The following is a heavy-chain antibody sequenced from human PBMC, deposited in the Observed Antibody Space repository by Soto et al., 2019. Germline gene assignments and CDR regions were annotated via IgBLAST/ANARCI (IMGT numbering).Heavy chain of an antibody. D-gene: IGHD4-4*01. Sequence: QVQLVQSGAEVKKPGASVKVSCKASGYTFTDYYMHWVRQAPGQGLEWMGWINSNSGAANSAQRFQGRVTMTRDTSITTVSMDMSGLRTDDPAVYYCAIALSAVIVRSIAYWGQGSLVSVSS. J-gene: IGHJ4*02. CDR3: AIALSAVIVRSIAY. CDR1: GYTFTDYY. CDR2: INSNSGAA. V-gene: IGHV1-2*02.